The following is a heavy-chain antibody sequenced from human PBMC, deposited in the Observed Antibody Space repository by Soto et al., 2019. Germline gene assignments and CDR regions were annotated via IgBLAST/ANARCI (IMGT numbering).Heavy chain of an antibody. CDR3: ARGSGYATRRYNWFDP. D-gene: IGHD5-12*01. CDR1: GGSFSGYY. CDR2: INHSGST. J-gene: IGHJ5*02. V-gene: IGHV4-34*01. Sequence: QVQLQQWGAGLLKPSETLSLTCAVYGGSFSGYYWSWIRQPPGKGLEWIGEINHSGSTNYNPSLKSRVTISVGTSKNQFSLKLSSVTAADTAVYYCARGSGYATRRYNWFDPWGQGTLVTVSS.